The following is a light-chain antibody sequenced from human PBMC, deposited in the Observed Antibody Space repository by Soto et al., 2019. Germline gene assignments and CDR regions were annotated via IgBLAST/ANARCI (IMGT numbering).Light chain of an antibody. J-gene: IGLJ2*01. Sequence: QSALTQPPSVSGSPGQSVTISCTGTSSDVGSYNRVSWYQQPPGTAPKLMIYEVSNRPSGVPDRFSGSKSGNTASLTISELQAEDEADYYCSSYTSSSTKVVFGGGTQLTVL. V-gene: IGLV2-18*02. CDR3: SSYTSSSTKVV. CDR2: EVS. CDR1: SSDVGSYNR.